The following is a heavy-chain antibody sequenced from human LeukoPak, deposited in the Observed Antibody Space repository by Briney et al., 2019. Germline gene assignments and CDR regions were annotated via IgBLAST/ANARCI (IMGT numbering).Heavy chain of an antibody. CDR1: GGTFSSYA. D-gene: IGHD1-26*01. CDR3: ARGLKAGGSYYA. CDR2: IIPILGIA. V-gene: IGHV1-69*04. Sequence: GPSVKLSCKASGGTFSSYAISWVRQAPGQGLEWMGRIIPILGIANYAQKFQGRVTITADKSTSTAYMELSSLRSEDTAVYYCARGLKAGGSYYAWGQGTLVTVSS. J-gene: IGHJ5*02.